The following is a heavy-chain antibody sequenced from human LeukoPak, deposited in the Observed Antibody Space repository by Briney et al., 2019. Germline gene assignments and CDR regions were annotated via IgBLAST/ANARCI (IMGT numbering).Heavy chain of an antibody. CDR3: ARGLTIFGVVSPLDY. CDR2: INPSGGST. V-gene: IGHV1-46*01. D-gene: IGHD3-3*01. J-gene: IGHJ4*02. CDR1: GYTFTSYY. Sequence: ASVKVSFTASGYTFTSYYMHWVRQAPGQGLEWMGIINPSGGSTSYAQKFQGRVTMTRDTSTSTVYMELSSLRSEDTAVYYCARGLTIFGVVSPLDYWGQGTLVTVSS.